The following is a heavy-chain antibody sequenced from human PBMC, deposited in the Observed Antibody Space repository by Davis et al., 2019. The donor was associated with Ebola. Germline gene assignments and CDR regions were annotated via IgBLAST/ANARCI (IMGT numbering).Heavy chain of an antibody. CDR3: AKSGLSFGVVKYHYGMDV. J-gene: IGHJ6*04. V-gene: IGHV3-23*03. D-gene: IGHD3-3*01. CDR2: IYSGGST. Sequence: GGSLRLSCAASGFTFSTYSMSWVRQAPGKGLEWVSVIYSGGSTYYADSVKGRFTISRDNSKNTLYLQMNSLRAEDTAVYYCAKSGLSFGVVKYHYGMDVWGKGTTVTVSS. CDR1: GFTFSTYS.